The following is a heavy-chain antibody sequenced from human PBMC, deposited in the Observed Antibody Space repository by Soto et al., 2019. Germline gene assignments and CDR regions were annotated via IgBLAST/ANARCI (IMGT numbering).Heavy chain of an antibody. D-gene: IGHD5-12*01. CDR2: IYWDDDK. CDR3: AHIDPEIVTVGGHGGFDY. J-gene: IGHJ4*02. Sequence: QVTLKESGPTLVRPPQTLTLTCTFSGFSLTSGVGVGWIRQPPGKALEWLALIYWDDDKRYSPSLKNRLTITKDTSKNPVVLTMTNVGPVDTATYFCAHIDPEIVTVGGHGGFDYWGQGTLVTVS. CDR1: GFSLTSGVG. V-gene: IGHV2-5*02.